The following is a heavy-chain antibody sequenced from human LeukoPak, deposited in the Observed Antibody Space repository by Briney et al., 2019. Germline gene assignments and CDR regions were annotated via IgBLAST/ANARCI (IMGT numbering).Heavy chain of an antibody. CDR3: ARLPVAVVVPSPYFDD. J-gene: IGHJ4*02. D-gene: IGHD2-2*01. CDR2: IWSDGNNK. V-gene: IGHV3-33*01. CDR1: GFTFRVYA. Sequence: GGSLRLSCAASGFTFRVYAMHWVRQTPGKGLEWVAVIWSDGNNKHYADSVNGRFTISRDYSKNTLYLEMNSLRAEDTAIYSCARLPVAVVVPSPYFDDWGQGTLVTVSS.